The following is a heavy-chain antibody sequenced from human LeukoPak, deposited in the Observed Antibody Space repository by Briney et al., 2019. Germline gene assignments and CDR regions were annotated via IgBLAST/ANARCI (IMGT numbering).Heavy chain of an antibody. V-gene: IGHV3-53*01. J-gene: IGHJ3*02. D-gene: IGHD3-3*01. CDR2: IYSGGST. Sequence: PGGSLRLSCAASGFTVSDNYMSWVRQAPGKGLEWVSLIYSGGSTYYADSVKGRFTISRDNAKNTLYLQMNSLRAEDTAVYYCASVVGGYYPPVEAFDIWGQGTMVTVSS. CDR1: GFTVSDNY. CDR3: ASVVGGYYPPVEAFDI.